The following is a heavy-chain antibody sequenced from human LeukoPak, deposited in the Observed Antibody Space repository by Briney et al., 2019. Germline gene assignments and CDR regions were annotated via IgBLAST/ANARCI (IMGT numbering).Heavy chain of an antibody. V-gene: IGHV3-64*04. CDR2: ISSNGATT. D-gene: IGHD4-17*01. J-gene: IGHJ4*02. CDR1: GFTFNRFY. Sequence: GGSLRLSCSASGFTFNRFYLHWVRQAPGKGLEFVSHISSNGATTYYADSVKGRFSISRDSSKNTLYLQMNSLRVEDTAVYYCAKYAPPTTALTRFFDDWGQGTLVTVSS. CDR3: AKYAPPTTALTRFFDD.